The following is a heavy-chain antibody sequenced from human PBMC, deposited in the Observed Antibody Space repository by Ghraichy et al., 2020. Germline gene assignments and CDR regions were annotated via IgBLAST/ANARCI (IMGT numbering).Heavy chain of an antibody. V-gene: IGHV4-34*01. D-gene: IGHD6-6*01. J-gene: IGHJ4*02. CDR2: IDHSGST. Sequence: SQTLSLTCVVYRGSLSGYYWSWARQPPGKGLEWIGEIDHSGSTKYKPSLKTRVTISIDTSKNQFSLQLTSVTAADAAVYYCARGLGYSSSSNTNYWGQGTLVTVSS. CDR1: RGSLSGYY. CDR3: ARGLGYSSSSNTNY.